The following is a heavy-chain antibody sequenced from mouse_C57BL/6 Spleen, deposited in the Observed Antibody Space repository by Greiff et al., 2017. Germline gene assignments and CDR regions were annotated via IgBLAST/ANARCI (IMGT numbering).Heavy chain of an antibody. CDR1: GFTFSDYY. J-gene: IGHJ4*01. D-gene: IGHD1-1*01. CDR2: ISNGGGST. CDR3: ARPSYYYGSSYRYAMDY. Sequence: EVQVVESGGGLVQPGGSLKLSCAASGFTFSDYYMYWVRQTPEKRLEWVAYISNGGGSTYYPDTVKGRFTISRDNAKNTLYLQMSRLKSEDTAMYYCARPSYYYGSSYRYAMDYWGQGTSVTVSS. V-gene: IGHV5-12*01.